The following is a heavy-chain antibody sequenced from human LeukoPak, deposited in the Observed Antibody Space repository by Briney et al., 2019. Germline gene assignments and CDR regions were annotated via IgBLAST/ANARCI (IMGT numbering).Heavy chain of an antibody. CDR3: AREYGAAFDY. V-gene: IGHV3-48*03. D-gene: IGHD6-25*01. J-gene: IGHJ4*02. CDR2: ISSSGSTI. CDR1: GFTFSSYE. Sequence: PGGSLRLSCAASGFTFSSYEMNWVRQAPGKGLEWVSYISSSGSTIYYADSVKGRFTISRDNAKNSLYLQMSSLRAEHAAVNYCAREYGAAFDYWGQGTLVTVSS.